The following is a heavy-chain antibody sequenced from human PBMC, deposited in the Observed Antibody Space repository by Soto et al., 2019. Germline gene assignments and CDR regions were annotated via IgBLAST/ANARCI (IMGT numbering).Heavy chain of an antibody. V-gene: IGHV3-23*01. Sequence: EVQLLDSGGGLVQPGGSLRLSCEASGFTFSNYAMNWVRQAPGKGLEWVVGISGGGDNTYYADSVKGRFTISRDNSKNKVFLQMNSVRAEDTAVYYCAKGRLARGFDYWGQGTLVPVSS. J-gene: IGHJ4*02. CDR1: GFTFSNYA. CDR2: ISGGGDNT. CDR3: AKGRLARGFDY.